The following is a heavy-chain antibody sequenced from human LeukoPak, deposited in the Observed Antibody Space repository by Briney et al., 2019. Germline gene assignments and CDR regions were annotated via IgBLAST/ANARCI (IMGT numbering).Heavy chain of an antibody. Sequence: GGSLRLSCAASGFTVSSNYMSWVRQAPGKGLEWVSVIYSGGSTYYADSVKGRFTISRDNSKNTLYLQMNSLRAEDTAVYYCARAAVAVSVTFDYWGQGTLVTVSS. CDR1: GFTVSSNY. V-gene: IGHV3-53*01. CDR3: ARAAVAVSVTFDY. CDR2: IYSGGST. D-gene: IGHD6-19*01. J-gene: IGHJ4*02.